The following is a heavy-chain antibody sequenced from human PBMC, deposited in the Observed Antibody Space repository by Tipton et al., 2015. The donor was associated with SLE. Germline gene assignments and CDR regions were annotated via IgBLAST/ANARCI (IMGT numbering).Heavy chain of an antibody. CDR2: ISFTGKS. CDR1: GASIGRYY. D-gene: IGHD3-10*01. Sequence: TLSLTCSVSGASIGRYYWNWIRQPPGKGLEWIGNISFTGKSTYNPSLKSRVAISFDTSKSQVSLKMTSVTAADMAVYYCAGRMTSLSRGGDWLDPWGQGTLVTVSS. V-gene: IGHV4-59*08. CDR3: AGRMTSLSRGGDWLDP. J-gene: IGHJ5*02.